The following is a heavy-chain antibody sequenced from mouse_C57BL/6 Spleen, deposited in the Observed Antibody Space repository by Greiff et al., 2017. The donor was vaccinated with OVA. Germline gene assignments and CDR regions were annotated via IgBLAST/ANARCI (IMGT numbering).Heavy chain of an antibody. J-gene: IGHJ3*01. Sequence: ESGPGLVKPSQSLSLTCSVTGYSITSGYYWNWIRQFPGNKLEWMGYISYDGSNNYNPSLKNRISITRDTSKNQFFLKLNSVTTEDTATYYCAVVGGAYWGQGTLVTVSA. CDR2: ISYDGSN. D-gene: IGHD1-1*01. CDR1: GYSITSGYY. V-gene: IGHV3-6*01. CDR3: AVVGGAY.